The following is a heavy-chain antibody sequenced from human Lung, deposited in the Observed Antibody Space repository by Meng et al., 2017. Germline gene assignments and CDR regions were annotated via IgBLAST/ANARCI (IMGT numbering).Heavy chain of an antibody. J-gene: IGHJ4*02. CDR2: INPNSGGA. V-gene: IGHV1-2*06. CDR3: TREQQWLVQDFDS. Sequence: QVALVQSGAEMEKPGASVKVSCKASGYTFIDYYMPWVRQAPGQGLEWMVRINPNSGGADYAQKFQGRVTMTRDKSISTAYMELTSLRSDDTAVYYCTREQQWLVQDFDSWGQGTLVTVSS. D-gene: IGHD6-19*01. CDR1: GYTFIDYY.